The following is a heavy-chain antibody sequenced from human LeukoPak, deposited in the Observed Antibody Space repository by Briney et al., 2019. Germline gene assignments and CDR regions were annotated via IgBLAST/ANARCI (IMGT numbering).Heavy chain of an antibody. CDR2: SYPGDSDTIT. Sequence: GASLKISCKGSGYSFTSYCIGWVRQMPAKGLEWMGISYPGDSDTITRDSPSFQGQVTISADKSISTAFLQWRSLKASDTAMYYCAKSSPRGYGAFDIWGQGTMVTVSS. D-gene: IGHD2-15*01. V-gene: IGHV5-51*01. CDR3: AKSSPRGYGAFDI. J-gene: IGHJ3*02. CDR1: GYSFTSYC.